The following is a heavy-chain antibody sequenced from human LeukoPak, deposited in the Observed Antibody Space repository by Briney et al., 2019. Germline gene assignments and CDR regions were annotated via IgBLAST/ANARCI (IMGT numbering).Heavy chain of an antibody. CDR1: GGSLSNYY. CDR2: IYYSEIT. J-gene: IGHJ5*02. D-gene: IGHD3-22*01. V-gene: IGHV4-59*01. CDR3: TRGTMMVGP. Sequence: PSETLSLTCTVSGGSLSNYYWSWIRQPPGKGLEWIGYIYYSEITTYNPSLKSRATISVDTSKNQFSLRLSSVTAADTAVYYCTRGTMMVGPWGQGTLVTDSS.